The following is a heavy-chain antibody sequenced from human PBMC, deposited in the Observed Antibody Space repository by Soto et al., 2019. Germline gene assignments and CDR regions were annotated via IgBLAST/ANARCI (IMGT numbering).Heavy chain of an antibody. J-gene: IGHJ4*02. D-gene: IGHD3-3*01. CDR3: ARDYDFWSSYPSVYFDY. Sequence: GWSLRLSCAASGFSFSSYWMHWVRQAPGKGLVWVSRINRDGSSTTYADSVKGRFAISRDNANNTLYLQMNSLRAEDTAIYYCARDYDFWSSYPSVYFDYWGLGNLVTVSS. V-gene: IGHV3-74*01. CDR1: GFSFSSYW. CDR2: INRDGSST.